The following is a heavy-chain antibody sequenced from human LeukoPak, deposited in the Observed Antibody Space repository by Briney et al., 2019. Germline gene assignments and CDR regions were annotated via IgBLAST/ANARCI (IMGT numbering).Heavy chain of an antibody. D-gene: IGHD3-3*01. CDR3: ARGVSYYDFWSGYSHDYYFDY. CDR1: GGSFSGYY. J-gene: IGHJ4*02. V-gene: IGHV4-34*01. Sequence: SETLSLTCAVYGGSFSGYYWSWIRQPPGKGLECIGEINHSGSTNYNPSLKSRVTISVDTSKNQFSLKLSSVTAADTAVYYCARGVSYYDFWSGYSHDYYFDYWGQGTLVTVSS. CDR2: INHSGST.